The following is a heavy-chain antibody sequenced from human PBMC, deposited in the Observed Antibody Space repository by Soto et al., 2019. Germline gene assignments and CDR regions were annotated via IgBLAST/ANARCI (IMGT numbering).Heavy chain of an antibody. Sequence: SETLSLTCTVSGGSISPYYWSWIRQPPGKGLEWIGFIYYSGTTYYNPSLKSRVTISVDTSKNQFSLKLSSVTATDTAVYYCARPRSSGYAGEFDYWGQGTLVTVSS. V-gene: IGHV4-59*01. J-gene: IGHJ4*02. D-gene: IGHD3-22*01. CDR2: IYYSGTT. CDR1: GGSISPYY. CDR3: ARPRSSGYAGEFDY.